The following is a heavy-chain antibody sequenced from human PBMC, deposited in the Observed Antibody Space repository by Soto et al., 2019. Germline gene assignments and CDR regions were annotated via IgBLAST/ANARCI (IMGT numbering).Heavy chain of an antibody. J-gene: IGHJ5*02. D-gene: IGHD5-12*01. V-gene: IGHV4-4*02. Sequence: QMHLQESGPGLVRPSETLSLTCEVSGGSISSDNWWTWVRQAPGKGLEWIGESDPSGSANYNPSLKSRVTISIDKSKNQFTLKLNSVTAAATAVYYCARDYSGYSLSPWGQGTLVTVSS. CDR1: GGSISSDNW. CDR3: ARDYSGYSLSP. CDR2: SDPSGSA.